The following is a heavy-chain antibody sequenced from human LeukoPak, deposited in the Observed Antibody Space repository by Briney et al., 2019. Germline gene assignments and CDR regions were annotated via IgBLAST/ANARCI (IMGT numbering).Heavy chain of an antibody. CDR1: GGSISSYY. CDR3: ASELYYYDSSGYYWFDY. Sequence: PSETLSLTCTVSGGSISSYYWSWIRQPPGKGLEWIGYIYYSGSTNYNPSLKSRVTISVDTSKNQFSLKLSSVTAADTAVYYCASELYYYDSSGYYWFDYWGQGTLVTVSS. CDR2: IYYSGST. V-gene: IGHV4-59*01. J-gene: IGHJ4*02. D-gene: IGHD3-22*01.